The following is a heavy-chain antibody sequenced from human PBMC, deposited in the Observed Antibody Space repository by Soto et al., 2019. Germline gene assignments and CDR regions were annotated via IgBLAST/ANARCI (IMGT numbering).Heavy chain of an antibody. J-gene: IGHJ4*02. Sequence: GGSLRLSCAASGFSFDDYAMHWVRQAPGRGLGWVSGITWNSGYIGYADSVKGRFTISKDNAKNSLYLKMNSLGPEDTAVYYCAKGNYDSSGYYTAPDYWGQGTLVTVSS. V-gene: IGHV3-9*01. CDR1: GFSFDDYA. CDR2: ITWNSGYI. D-gene: IGHD3-22*01. CDR3: AKGNYDSSGYYTAPDY.